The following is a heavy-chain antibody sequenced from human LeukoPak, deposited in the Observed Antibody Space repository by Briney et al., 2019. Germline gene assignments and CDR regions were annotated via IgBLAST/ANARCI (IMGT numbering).Heavy chain of an antibody. CDR3: ARDPNPYSYGFVTRYWFDP. CDR2: INPSGGST. J-gene: IGHJ5*02. V-gene: IGHV1-46*01. D-gene: IGHD5-18*01. CDR1: GYTFTSYY. Sequence: ASVNVSCKASGYTFTSYYMHWVRQAPAQGLEWMGIINPSGGSTSHAQKFQGRVTMTRDTSTSTVYMELSSLISEDTAVDYCARDPNPYSYGFVTRYWFDPWGQGTLVTVSS.